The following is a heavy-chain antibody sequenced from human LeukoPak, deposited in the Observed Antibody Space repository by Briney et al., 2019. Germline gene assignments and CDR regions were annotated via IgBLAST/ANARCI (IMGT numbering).Heavy chain of an antibody. CDR2: IKQDGSEK. J-gene: IGHJ4*02. V-gene: IGHV3-7*01. D-gene: IGHD3-10*01. CDR3: AKNRGSGSYYDY. Sequence: GGSLRLSCVASGFTFSSYWMSWVRQAPGKGLEWVANIKQDGSEKYYVDSVEGRFTISRDNAKNSLCLQVNSLRVDDTAVYYCAKNRGSGSYYDYWGQGTLVTVSS. CDR1: GFTFSSYW.